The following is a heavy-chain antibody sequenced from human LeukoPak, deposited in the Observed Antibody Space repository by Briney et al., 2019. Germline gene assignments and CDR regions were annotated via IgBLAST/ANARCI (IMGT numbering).Heavy chain of an antibody. CDR3: AGRITMEY. Sequence: PGGSLRLSCAASGFTFSSYAMHWVRQAPGKGLEWVAVISYDGSNKYYADSVKGRFTISRDNSKNTLYLQMNSLRAEDTAVYYCAGRITMEYRGQGTLVTVSS. J-gene: IGHJ4*02. CDR1: GFTFSSYA. V-gene: IGHV3-30-3*01. CDR2: ISYDGSNK. D-gene: IGHD3-10*01.